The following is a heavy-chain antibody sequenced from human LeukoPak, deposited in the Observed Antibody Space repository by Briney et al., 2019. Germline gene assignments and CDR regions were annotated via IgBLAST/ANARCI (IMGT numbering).Heavy chain of an antibody. V-gene: IGHV3-30*02. CDR3: AKVGYCGGDCYTNYYYYYYMDV. CDR2: IRYDGSNK. J-gene: IGHJ6*03. CDR1: GFTFSSYG. D-gene: IGHD2-21*02. Sequence: GGSLRLSCAASGFTFSSYGMHWVRQAPGKGLEWVAFIRYDGSNKYYADSVKGRFTISRDNSKNTLYLQMNSLRAADTAVYYCAKVGYCGGDCYTNYYYYYYMDVWGKGTTVTISS.